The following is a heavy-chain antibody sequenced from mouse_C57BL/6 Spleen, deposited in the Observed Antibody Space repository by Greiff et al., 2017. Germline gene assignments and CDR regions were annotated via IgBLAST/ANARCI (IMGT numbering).Heavy chain of an antibody. J-gene: IGHJ2*01. CDR3: ASPFTTIVGIDFGD. CDR2: IFPGSGST. D-gene: IGHD1-1*01. Sequence: QVQLQESGAELMKPGASVKLSCKASGYTFTGYWIEWVKQRPGHGLEWIGEIFPGSGSTNYNEKFKGKATLTADTSSNTAYMQLSSLTSEDSAIYYCASPFTTIVGIDFGDWGQGTTLPVSS. V-gene: IGHV1-9*01. CDR1: GYTFTGYW.